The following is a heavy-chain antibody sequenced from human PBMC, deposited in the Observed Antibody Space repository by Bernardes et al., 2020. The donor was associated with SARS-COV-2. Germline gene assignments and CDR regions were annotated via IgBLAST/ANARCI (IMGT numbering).Heavy chain of an antibody. Sequence: ASVKVSCKASGYTFTGYYMHWVRQAPGQGLEWMGWINPNSGGTNYAQKFQGWVTMTRDTSISTAYMELSRLRSDDTAVYYCARGSTFGGVMGPPYYYYGMDVWGQGTTVTVSS. CDR3: ARGSTFGGVMGPPYYYYGMDV. CDR1: GYTFTGYY. CDR2: INPNSGGT. J-gene: IGHJ6*02. V-gene: IGHV1-2*04. D-gene: IGHD3-16*01.